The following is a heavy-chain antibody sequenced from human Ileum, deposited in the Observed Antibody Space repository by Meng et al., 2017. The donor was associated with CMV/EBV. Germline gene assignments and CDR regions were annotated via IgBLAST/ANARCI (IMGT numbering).Heavy chain of an antibody. CDR3: AREGGGWYFDS. Sequence: VQLEESGPGLVKPSQALALTCTVSGDALSTVDYYWSWIRQPPGKCPEWIGYIYYSGSTLYNPSLKSPVTISLDKSKNQFSLRLRSVTAADTAVYFCAREGGGWYFDSWGQGTLVTVSS. CDR1: GDALSTVDYY. D-gene: IGHD6-19*01. J-gene: IGHJ4*02. V-gene: IGHV4-30-4*01. CDR2: IYYSGST.